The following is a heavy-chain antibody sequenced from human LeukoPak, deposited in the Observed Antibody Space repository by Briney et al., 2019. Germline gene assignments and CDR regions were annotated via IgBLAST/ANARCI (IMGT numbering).Heavy chain of an antibody. CDR1: GFTFGDYA. V-gene: IGHV3-49*03. D-gene: IGHD1-26*01. Sequence: GVLRLSCTASGFTFGDYAMSWFRQAPGKGLEWVGFIRSKAYGGTTEYAASVKGRFTISRDDSKSIAYLQMNSLKTEDTAVYYCTRSRGSYSYYFDYWGQGTLVTVSS. CDR3: TRSRGSYSYYFDY. J-gene: IGHJ4*02. CDR2: IRSKAYGGTT.